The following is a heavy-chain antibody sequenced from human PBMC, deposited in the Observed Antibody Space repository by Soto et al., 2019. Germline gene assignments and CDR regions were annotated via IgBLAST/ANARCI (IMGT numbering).Heavy chain of an antibody. V-gene: IGHV5-51*01. CDR2: IYPGGSDT. J-gene: IGHJ6*02. Sequence: GASLKISCKGSGYSFTSYWIGWVPPTPGEGLEWMGIIYPGGSDTRYSPSFQGQVPISADKSISTAYLQWSSLKASHTSMYYCARTTHLGTAMGIYYYNYGMDVWGQGTTVTVSS. D-gene: IGHD5-18*01. CDR3: ARTTHLGTAMGIYYYNYGMDV. CDR1: GYSFTSYW.